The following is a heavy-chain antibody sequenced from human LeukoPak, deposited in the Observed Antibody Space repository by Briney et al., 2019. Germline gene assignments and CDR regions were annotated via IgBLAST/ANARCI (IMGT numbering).Heavy chain of an antibody. CDR3: GLGSGRSDFDY. J-gene: IGHJ4*02. V-gene: IGHV3-15*01. CDR2: IKSKDDGATR. D-gene: IGHD3-10*01. Sequence: GGSLRLSCVVTGLSFSNAWMSWVRQAPGKGLEWVGRIKSKDDGATRDFAAPVRGRFSISRDDSKNTVYLQMDNLRSDDSAVYYCGLGSGRSDFDYWGQGTLVTVSS. CDR1: GLSFSNAW.